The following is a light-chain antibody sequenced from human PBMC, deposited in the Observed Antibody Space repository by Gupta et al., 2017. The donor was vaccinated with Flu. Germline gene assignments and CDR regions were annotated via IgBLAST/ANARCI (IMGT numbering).Light chain of an antibody. Sequence: DIQLTQSPSSLSASVGDRVTISCRASQTTSFHLNWYQQKTGKAPKLLIYAASSLQTGVPSRFSGSASGTDFTLTISSLQPEDFATYFCQQTNSVPWTFGQGTRVEIK. CDR3: QQTNSVPWT. CDR2: AAS. V-gene: IGKV1-39*01. J-gene: IGKJ1*01. CDR1: QTTSFH.